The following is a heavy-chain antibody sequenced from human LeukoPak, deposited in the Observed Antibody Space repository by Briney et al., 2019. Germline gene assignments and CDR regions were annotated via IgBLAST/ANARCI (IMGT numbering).Heavy chain of an antibody. D-gene: IGHD3-22*01. V-gene: IGHV3-23*01. CDR3: ARTYDSSGYSPPDY. CDR2: ISGGGDNT. CDR1: GFTFSSYA. J-gene: IGHJ4*02. Sequence: GGSLRLSCAVSGFTFSSYAMTWVRQAPGKGLEWVSTISGGGDNTYFADSVRGRFTISRDNFKNTLYLQMNSPRAEDTAVYYCARTYDSSGYSPPDYWGQGTPVTVSS.